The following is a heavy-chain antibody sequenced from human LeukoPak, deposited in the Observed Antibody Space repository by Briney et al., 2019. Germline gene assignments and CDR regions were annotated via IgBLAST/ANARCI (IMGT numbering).Heavy chain of an antibody. V-gene: IGHV1-46*01. J-gene: IGHJ4*02. D-gene: IGHD3-22*01. CDR3: ARATYYYDSSGTYYFDY. CDR1: GYTFTSYY. Sequence: GASVKVSCKASGYTFTSYYMHWVRQAPGQGLEWMGIINPSGGSTSYAQKFQGRVTMIRDTSTSTVYMELSSLRSEDTAVYYCARATYYYDSSGTYYFDYWGQGTLVTVSS. CDR2: INPSGGST.